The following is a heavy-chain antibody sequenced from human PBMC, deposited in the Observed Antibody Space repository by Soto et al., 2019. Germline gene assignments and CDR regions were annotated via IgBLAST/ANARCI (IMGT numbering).Heavy chain of an antibody. Sequence: QVQLVESGGGVVQPGTSLRLSCAASGFIFGMYGMHWLRQAPGKGREWLAVISYDGSNQYYADSVKGRFTISRDNSKNTRDLQMSSLRVEDTAVYYGARYDHRWFDPWGNGTLVSVSS. CDR2: ISYDGSNQ. V-gene: IGHV3-33*05. CDR1: GFIFGMYG. D-gene: IGHD3-3*01. CDR3: ARYDHRWFDP. J-gene: IGHJ5*02.